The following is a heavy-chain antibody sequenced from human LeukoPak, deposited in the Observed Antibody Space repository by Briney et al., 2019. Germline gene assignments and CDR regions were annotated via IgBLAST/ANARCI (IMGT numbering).Heavy chain of an antibody. CDR2: ISSSSSTM. D-gene: IGHD4-17*01. V-gene: IGHV3-48*01. CDR3: ARNDYGLYYFDY. Sequence: TGGSLRLSCVASGFTFYNYAMNWVRQAPGKGLEWVSYISSSSSTMYYADSVKGRFTISRDNAKNSLYLQMNSLRAEDTTVYYCARNDYGLYYFDYWGQGTLVTVSS. J-gene: IGHJ4*02. CDR1: GFTFYNYA.